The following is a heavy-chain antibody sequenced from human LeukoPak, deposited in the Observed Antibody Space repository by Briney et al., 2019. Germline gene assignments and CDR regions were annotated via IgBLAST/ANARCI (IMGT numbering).Heavy chain of an antibody. CDR2: ISSSSSYI. D-gene: IGHD2-2*01. J-gene: IGHJ4*02. CDR1: GFTFSSYS. Sequence: GGSLRLSCAASGFTFSSYSMNWVRQAPGKGLEWVSSISSSSSYIYYADSVKGRFTISRDNAKNSLYLQMNSLRAEDTAVYYCARDRYCTTTRCSDYWGQGTLVTVSS. CDR3: ARDRYCTTTRCSDY. V-gene: IGHV3-21*01.